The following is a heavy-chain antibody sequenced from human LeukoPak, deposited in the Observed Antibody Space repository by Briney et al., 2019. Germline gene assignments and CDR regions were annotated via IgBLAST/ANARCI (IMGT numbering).Heavy chain of an antibody. CDR3: AKHRDTSGPYYFDS. V-gene: IGHV3-23*01. CDR1: GFTYTKYG. CDR2: ISEGGANT. Sequence: GGSLRLSCAASGFTYTKYGMSWVRLASEKGLEWVSGISEGGANTYYTASVKGRFTVSRDNSKNTLYLQMSSLRVEDTAVYFCAKHRDTSGPYYFDSWGQGTLVTVSS. J-gene: IGHJ4*02. D-gene: IGHD6-19*01.